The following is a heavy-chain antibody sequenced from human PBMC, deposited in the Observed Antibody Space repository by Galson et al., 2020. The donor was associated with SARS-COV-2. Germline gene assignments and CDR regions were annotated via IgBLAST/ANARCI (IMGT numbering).Heavy chain of an antibody. J-gene: IGHJ6*03. CDR3: ARLQLELPRNYHYYYMDV. CDR1: GGSISGYY. D-gene: IGHD1-1*01. V-gene: IGHV4-59*01. Sequence: SETLSLTCTVSGGSISGYYWSWIRQPPGKGLEWIGYIYYSGSTNYNPSLKSRVTISVDTSKNQFSLKLTSVTAADTAVYYCARLQLELPRNYHYYYMDVWGKGTTVTVSS. CDR2: IYYSGST.